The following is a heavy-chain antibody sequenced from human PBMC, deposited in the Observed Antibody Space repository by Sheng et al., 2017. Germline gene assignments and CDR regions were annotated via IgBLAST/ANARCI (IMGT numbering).Heavy chain of an antibody. D-gene: IGHD2-8*01. Sequence: VQLVESGGGVVQPGRSLRLSCAASGFTFSRYDMHWVRQAPGKGLEWVAVISYDGNNKFYADSVKGRFTISRDNSKNTLYLQMNSLRVEETAVYYCAKDPPGTLSSELGPVHFVXLRGR. J-gene: IGHJ2*01. CDR1: GFTFSRYD. CDR3: AKDPPGTLSSELGPVHFVXL. V-gene: IGHV3-30*18. CDR2: ISYDGNNK.